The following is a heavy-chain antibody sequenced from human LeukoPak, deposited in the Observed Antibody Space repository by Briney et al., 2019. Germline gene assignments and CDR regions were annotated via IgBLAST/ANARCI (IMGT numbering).Heavy chain of an antibody. CDR3: ARGAGTVTDY. D-gene: IGHD4-17*01. Sequence: GGSLRLSCAASGSTFSSYGMHWVRQAPGKGLEWVAVIWYDGSNKYYADSVKGRFTISRDNSKNTLYLQMNSLRAEDTAVYYCARGAGTVTDYWGQRTLVTVSS. J-gene: IGHJ4*02. V-gene: IGHV3-33*01. CDR2: IWYDGSNK. CDR1: GSTFSSYG.